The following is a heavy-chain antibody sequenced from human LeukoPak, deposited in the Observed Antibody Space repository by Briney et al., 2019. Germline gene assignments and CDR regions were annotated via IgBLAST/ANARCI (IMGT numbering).Heavy chain of an antibody. CDR3: ATLVSVAGTSSDNWFDP. V-gene: IGHV1-24*01. CDR2: FDPEDGET. D-gene: IGHD6-19*01. Sequence: ASVKVSCKVSGYTLTELSMHWVRQAPGKGLEWMGGFDPEDGETIYAQKFQGRVTMTEDTSTDTAYMELSSLRSEDTAVYYCATLVSVAGTSSDNWFDPWGQGTLVTVSS. J-gene: IGHJ5*02. CDR1: GYTLTELS.